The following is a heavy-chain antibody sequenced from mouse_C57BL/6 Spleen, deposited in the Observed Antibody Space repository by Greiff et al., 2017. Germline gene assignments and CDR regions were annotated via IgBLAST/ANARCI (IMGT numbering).Heavy chain of an antibody. J-gene: IGHJ2*01. Sequence: QVQLQQSGAELMKPGASVKLSCKATGYTFTGYWIEWVKQRPGHGLEWIGEILPGSGSTNYNEKFKGKATFTADTSTNPVYMQLSSLTTEDSAIYYCASYGYYAGDCDVWGPGTTLTVSS. CDR2: ILPGSGST. D-gene: IGHD2-3*01. CDR3: ASYGYYAGDCDV. CDR1: GYTFTGYW. V-gene: IGHV1-9*01.